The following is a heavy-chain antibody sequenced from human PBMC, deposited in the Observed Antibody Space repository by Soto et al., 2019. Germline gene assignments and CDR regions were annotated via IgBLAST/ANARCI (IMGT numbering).Heavy chain of an antibody. Sequence: EVQLVESGGGLVKPGGSLRLSCRASGFSFSSYTMSWVRQAPGKGLEWVSSISRTSEDIYYADSLKGRCDISRDNARNLVSLEGDSLEVQAGAGYYGAGGARDYGGGGIPDWWGQGTLVTVSS. CDR2: ISRTSEDI. D-gene: IGHD4-17*01. J-gene: IGHJ4*02. CDR3: AGGARDYGGGGIPDW. CDR1: GFSFSSYT. V-gene: IGHV3-21*06.